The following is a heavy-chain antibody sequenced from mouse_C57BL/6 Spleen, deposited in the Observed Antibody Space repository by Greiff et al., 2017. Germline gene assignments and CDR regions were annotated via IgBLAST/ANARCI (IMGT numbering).Heavy chain of an antibody. J-gene: IGHJ3*01. Sequence: QVKLQQPGAELVRPGPSVTLSCKASGYTFTSYWMHWVKQRPGQGLEWIGVIDPSDSYTNYNHKFKGKATLTVDTSSSAAFMQLSSLTSVDSAVYYCARVSTTVVAPLWGQGTLVTVSA. CDR2: IDPSDSYT. D-gene: IGHD1-1*01. CDR3: ARVSTTVVAPL. CDR1: GYTFTSYW. V-gene: IGHV1-59*01.